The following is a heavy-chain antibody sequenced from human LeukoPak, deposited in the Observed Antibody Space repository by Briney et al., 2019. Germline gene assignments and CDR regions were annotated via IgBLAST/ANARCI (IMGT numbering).Heavy chain of an antibody. D-gene: IGHD6-19*01. Sequence: GGSLRLSCAASGFPFSSYGMHWVRQAPGKGLEWVARLVYDARSDYANSVKGRFSISRDNSKNTLFLDMSNLRVEDTALYYCARDLSAAFDFWGQGVLVTVSS. CDR3: ARDLSAAFDF. CDR1: GFPFSSYG. CDR2: LVYDARS. V-gene: IGHV3-33*01. J-gene: IGHJ4*02.